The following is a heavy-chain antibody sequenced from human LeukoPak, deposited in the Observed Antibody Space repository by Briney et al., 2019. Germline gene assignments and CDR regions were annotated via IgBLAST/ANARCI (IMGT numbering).Heavy chain of an antibody. D-gene: IGHD6-13*01. V-gene: IGHV4-61*01. CDR3: ARGVAAAGTFRHWFDP. CDR2: IYYSGST. J-gene: IGHJ5*02. Sequence: SETLSLTCTVSGGSVSSGSYYWSWIRQPPGKGLEWIGYIYYSGSTNYNPSLKSRVTISVDTSKNQFSLKLSSVTAADTAVYYCARGVAAAGTFRHWFDPWGQGTLVTVSS. CDR1: GGSVSSGSYY.